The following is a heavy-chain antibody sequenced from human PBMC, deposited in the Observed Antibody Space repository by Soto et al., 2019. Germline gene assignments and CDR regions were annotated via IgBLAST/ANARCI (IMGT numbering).Heavy chain of an antibody. CDR2: ISADGRET. D-gene: IGHD6-6*01. CDR3: ARKPRLLEL. V-gene: IGHV3-7*01. Sequence: EEHLVESGGGLVQPGGSLRLSCAASGFTFSASWMNWVRQAPGKGLEWVAYISADGRETKHVDSVKGRFTISRDNAKNSLYLQMNSLRVEDTAVYYCARKPRLLELWGQGTLVTVSS. J-gene: IGHJ4*02. CDR1: GFTFSASW.